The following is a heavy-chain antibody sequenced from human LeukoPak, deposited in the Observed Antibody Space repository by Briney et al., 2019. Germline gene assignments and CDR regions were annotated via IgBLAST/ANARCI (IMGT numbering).Heavy chain of an antibody. D-gene: IGHD6-19*01. CDR2: IIPIFGTA. CDR3: ARDQGFNGYSSGWYSLHAFDI. CDR1: GGTFSSYA. V-gene: IGHV1-69*06. Sequence: SVKVSCKASGGTFSSYAISWVRQAPGQGLEWMGGIIPIFGTANYAQKFQGRVTITADKSTSTAYMELSSLRSDDTAVYYCARDQGFNGYSSGWYSLHAFDIWGQGTMVTVSS. J-gene: IGHJ3*02.